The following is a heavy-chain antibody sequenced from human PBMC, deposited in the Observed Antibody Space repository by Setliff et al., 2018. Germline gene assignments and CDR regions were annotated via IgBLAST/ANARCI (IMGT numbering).Heavy chain of an antibody. J-gene: IGHJ3*02. V-gene: IGHV5-51*01. D-gene: IGHD3-22*01. CDR1: ESSFTSYW. Sequence: AESLMISCKGSESSFTSYWIGWVRQMPGKGLEWMGIIYPGDSDTRYSTSFQGQVTISADKSISTAYLQWSSLKASDTAMYYCASTLYYYDSSGYGVFDIWGQGTMVTV. CDR2: IYPGDSDT. CDR3: ASTLYYYDSSGYGVFDI.